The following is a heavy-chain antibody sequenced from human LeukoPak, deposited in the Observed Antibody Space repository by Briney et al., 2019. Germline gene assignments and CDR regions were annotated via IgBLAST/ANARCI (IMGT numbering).Heavy chain of an antibody. CDR2: IYYSGST. CDR1: GGSISSSSYY. Sequence: PSETLSLTCTVSGGSISSSSYYWGWIRQPPGKGLEWIGSIYYSGSTYYNPSLKSRVTISVDTSKNQFSLKLSSVTAADTAVYYCANMVTPPNWFDPWGQGTLVTVSS. J-gene: IGHJ5*02. D-gene: IGHD4-23*01. CDR3: ANMVTPPNWFDP. V-gene: IGHV4-39*01.